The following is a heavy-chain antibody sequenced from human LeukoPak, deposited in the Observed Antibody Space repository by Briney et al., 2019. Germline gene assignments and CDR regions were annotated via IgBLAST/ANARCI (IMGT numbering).Heavy chain of an antibody. Sequence: GGSLRLSCAASGFTFSSYGMHWVRQAPGKGLEWLAFIRYDGSNKYYADSVKGRFTISRDNAKNSLYLQMNSLRAEDTAVYYCARDSGYYGLAFDYWGQGTLVTVSS. CDR1: GFTFSSYG. CDR2: IRYDGSNK. V-gene: IGHV3-30*02. J-gene: IGHJ4*02. CDR3: ARDSGYYGLAFDY. D-gene: IGHD3-22*01.